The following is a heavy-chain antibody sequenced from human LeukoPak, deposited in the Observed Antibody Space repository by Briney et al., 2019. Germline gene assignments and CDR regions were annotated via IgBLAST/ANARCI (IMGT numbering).Heavy chain of an antibody. J-gene: IGHJ4*02. CDR1: GRSFSGFY. V-gene: IGHV4-34*01. Sequence: SETLSLTCAVSGRSFSGFYYSWIRQPPGKGLGWIAEINHLGSTFYNPSLKSRVTISVDTSKRQFSLRLTSVTAADTAVYYCARVYGGNSGYFDYWGQGTLVTVSS. CDR2: INHLGST. D-gene: IGHD2/OR15-2a*01. CDR3: ARVYGGNSGYFDY.